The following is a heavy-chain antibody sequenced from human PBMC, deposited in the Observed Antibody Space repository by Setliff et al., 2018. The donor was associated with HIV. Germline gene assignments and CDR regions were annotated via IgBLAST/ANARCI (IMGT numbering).Heavy chain of an antibody. J-gene: IGHJ4*02. Sequence: GGSLRLSCAASGFTFSSYSMNWVRQAPGKGLEWVSSISSSSSYIYYADSVKGRFTISRDNAKNSLYLQMNSLRAEDTAVYYCARGYCSSTTCLYYFDYWGQGTL. CDR1: GFTFSSYS. V-gene: IGHV3-21*01. CDR2: ISSSSSYI. D-gene: IGHD2-2*01. CDR3: ARGYCSSTTCLYYFDY.